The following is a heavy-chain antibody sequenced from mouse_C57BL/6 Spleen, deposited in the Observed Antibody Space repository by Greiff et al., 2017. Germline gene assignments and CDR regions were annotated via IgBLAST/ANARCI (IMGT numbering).Heavy chain of an antibody. CDR1: GYTFTEYS. J-gene: IGHJ2*01. D-gene: IGHD1-1*01. CDR2: FYPGSGSI. CDR3: AKHGYYGSSLYYFDY. V-gene: IGHV1-62-2*01. Sequence: VQRVESGAELVKPGASVKLSCKASGYTFTEYSIHWVKQRSGQGLEWIGWFYPGSGSIKYNEKFKDKATLTADKSSSTVYMELSRLTSEDSAVYFCAKHGYYGSSLYYFDYWGQGTTLTVSS.